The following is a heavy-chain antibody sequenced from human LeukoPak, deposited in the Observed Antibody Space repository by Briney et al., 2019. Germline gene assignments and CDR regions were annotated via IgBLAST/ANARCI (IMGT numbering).Heavy chain of an antibody. CDR3: ARDPGAAYYYDSSGYSPSFDY. CDR2: INPNSGGT. Sequence: ASVKVSCKASGYTFTGYYMHWVRQAPGQGLEWMGWINPNSGGTNYAQKFQGRVTMTRDTSISTAYMELSRLRSDDTAVYYCARDPGAAYYYDSSGYSPSFDYWGQGTLVTVSS. D-gene: IGHD3-22*01. CDR1: GYTFTGYY. J-gene: IGHJ4*02. V-gene: IGHV1-2*02.